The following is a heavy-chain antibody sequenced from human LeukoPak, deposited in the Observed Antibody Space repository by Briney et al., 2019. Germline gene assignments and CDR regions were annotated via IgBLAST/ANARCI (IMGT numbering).Heavy chain of an antibody. CDR1: GGPISPYY. J-gene: IGHJ6*03. D-gene: IGHD3-10*01. CDR3: ARTDFHGSGTLGRIPQGYYYYMDV. Sequence: SETLSLTCIVSGGPISPYYWSWIRQPPGKGLEWIGYISNSGNTNYDPSLKSRVTISIDTSKKQLSLKLSSVTAADTAVYYCARTDFHGSGTLGRIPQGYYYYMDVWGKGATVTVSS. V-gene: IGHV4-4*08. CDR2: ISNSGNT.